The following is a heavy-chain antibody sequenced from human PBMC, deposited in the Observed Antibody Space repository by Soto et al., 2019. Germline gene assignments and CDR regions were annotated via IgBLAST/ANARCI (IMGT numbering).Heavy chain of an antibody. Sequence: SETLSLTCAVSGGSFTSNNWWTWVRQPPGQGLEWIGEIYRTGSTNYNPSLKSRVTISLDKSENQFSLKVTSLTAADPAVYYCASRDPGTSVDYWGQGTLVTVSS. CDR2: IYRTGST. D-gene: IGHD1-7*01. V-gene: IGHV4-4*02. J-gene: IGHJ4*02. CDR1: GGSFTSNNW. CDR3: ASRDPGTSVDY.